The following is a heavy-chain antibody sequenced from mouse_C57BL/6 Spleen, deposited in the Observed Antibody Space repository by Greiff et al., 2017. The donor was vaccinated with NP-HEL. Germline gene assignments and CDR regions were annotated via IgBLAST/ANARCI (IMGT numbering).Heavy chain of an antibody. Sequence: QVTLKECGPGILQPSQTLSLTCSFSGFSLSTFGMGVGWIRQPSGQGLEWLAHIWWDDDKSYNPALKSRLTIFKDSSKNQVFLKIANVDTADTATYYCARIGDYDDYFDYWGQGTTLTVSS. D-gene: IGHD2-4*01. CDR3: ARIGDYDDYFDY. V-gene: IGHV8-8*01. CDR2: IWWDDDK. CDR1: GFSLSTFGMG. J-gene: IGHJ2*01.